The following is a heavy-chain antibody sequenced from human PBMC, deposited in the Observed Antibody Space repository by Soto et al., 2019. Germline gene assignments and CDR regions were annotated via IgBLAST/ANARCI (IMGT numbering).Heavy chain of an antibody. D-gene: IGHD6-13*01. V-gene: IGHV4-39*01. J-gene: IGHJ6*03. CDR1: GGSISSSSYY. CDR3: ARRLSIAAAGAEYYYMDV. Sequence: SETLSLTCTVSGGSISSSSYYWGWIRQPPGKGLEWIGSIYYSGSTYYNPSLKSRVTISVDTSKNQFSLKLSSVTAADTAVYYCARRLSIAAAGAEYYYMDVWGKGTTVTVSS. CDR2: IYYSGST.